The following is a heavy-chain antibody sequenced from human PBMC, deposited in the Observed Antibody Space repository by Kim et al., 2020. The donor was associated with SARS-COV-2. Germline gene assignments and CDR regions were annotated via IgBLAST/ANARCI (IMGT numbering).Heavy chain of an antibody. J-gene: IGHJ3*02. CDR2: IIPIFGTA. V-gene: IGHV1-69*13. CDR3: ARPLGSAVAGSIDAFDI. CDR1: GGTFSSYA. Sequence: SVKVSCKASGGTFSSYAISLVRQAPGQGLEWMGGIIPIFGTANYAQKFQGRVTITADESTSTAYMELSSLRSEDTAVYYCARPLGSAVAGSIDAFDIWGQGTMVTVSS. D-gene: IGHD6-19*01.